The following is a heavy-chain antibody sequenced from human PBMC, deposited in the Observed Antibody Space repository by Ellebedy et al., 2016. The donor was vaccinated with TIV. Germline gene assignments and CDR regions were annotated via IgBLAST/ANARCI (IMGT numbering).Heavy chain of an antibody. Sequence: GESLKISCAASGFIFNSHGMHWVRQAPGKSLEWVAVISSHGMTTYYADSVKGRFTISRDNSNNSLYLQMSSLRAEDTAVYFCTKEGAVAGAPAYLAYDYWGQGTLVTVSS. D-gene: IGHD6-19*01. CDR2: ISSHGMTT. V-gene: IGHV3-30*13. J-gene: IGHJ4*02. CDR1: GFIFNSHG. CDR3: TKEGAVAGAPAYLAYDY.